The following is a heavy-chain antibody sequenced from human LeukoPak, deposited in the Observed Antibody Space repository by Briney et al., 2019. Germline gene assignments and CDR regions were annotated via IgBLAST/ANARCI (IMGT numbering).Heavy chain of an antibody. J-gene: IGHJ4*02. V-gene: IGHV4-61*08. CDR3: ARVGLPYSGSWYYLDY. D-gene: IGHD6-13*01. CDR2: IFYSGST. Sequence: PSETLSLTCTVSGASINSSGYYWGWIRQPPGKGLEWIGYIFYSGSTNYNPSLKSRVTISVDTSKKQFSLKLSSVTAADTAVYYCARVGLPYSGSWYYLDYWGQGTLVTVSS. CDR1: GASINSSGYY.